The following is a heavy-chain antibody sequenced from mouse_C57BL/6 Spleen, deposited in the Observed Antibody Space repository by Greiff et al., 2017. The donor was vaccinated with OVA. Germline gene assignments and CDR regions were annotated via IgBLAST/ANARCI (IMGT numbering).Heavy chain of an antibody. Sequence: DVQLQESGTVLARPGASVKMSCKTSGYTFTSYWMHWVKQRPGQGLEWIGAIYPGNSDTSYNQKFKGKAKLTAVTSASTAYMELSSLTNEDSAVYCCTRGGYYGSSYWFAYWGQGTLVTVSA. CDR3: TRGGYYGSSYWFAY. D-gene: IGHD1-1*01. CDR1: GYTFTSYW. V-gene: IGHV1-5*01. CDR2: IYPGNSDT. J-gene: IGHJ3*01.